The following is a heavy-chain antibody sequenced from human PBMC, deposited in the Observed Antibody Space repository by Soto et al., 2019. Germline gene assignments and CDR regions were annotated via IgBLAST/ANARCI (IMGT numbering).Heavy chain of an antibody. J-gene: IGHJ4*02. CDR3: AKGVRYYYGSSGYLYFDY. CDR2: ISGSGGST. D-gene: IGHD3-22*01. CDR1: GFTFSSYA. Sequence: GGSLRLSCAASGFTFSSYAMSWVRQALGKGLEWVSAISGSGGSTYYADSVKGRFTISRDNSKNTLYLQMNSLRAEDTAVYYCAKGVRYYYGSSGYLYFDYWGQGTLVTVSS. V-gene: IGHV3-23*01.